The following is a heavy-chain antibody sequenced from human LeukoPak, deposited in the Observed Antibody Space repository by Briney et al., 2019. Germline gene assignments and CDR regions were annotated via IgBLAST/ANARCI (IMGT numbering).Heavy chain of an antibody. J-gene: IGHJ4*02. CDR3: ARLHSSSSIDY. V-gene: IGHV4-39*01. CDR2: IYYSGST. CDR1: GGSVSSSSYY. Sequence: TSETLSLTCTVSGGSVSSSSYYWGWIRQPPGKGLEWIGSIYYSGSTYYNPSLKSRVTISVDTSKNQFSLKLSSVTAADTAVYYCARLHSSSSIDYWGQGTLVTVSS. D-gene: IGHD6-6*01.